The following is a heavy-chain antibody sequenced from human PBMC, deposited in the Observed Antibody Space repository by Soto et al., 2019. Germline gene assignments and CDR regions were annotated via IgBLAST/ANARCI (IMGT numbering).Heavy chain of an antibody. D-gene: IGHD6-13*01. CDR1: GFDFTAAW. CDR3: AAQRGASGSSCSGVEV. J-gene: IGHJ6*01. CDR2: IKSRGSGGTT. Sequence: QLVESGGGLVTPGKSVTLSCVGSGFDFTAAWMHWVRQAPGTGLEWVGRIKSRGSGGTTDNSAAVRGRFTISRDDAKGTVYLQMSSLKTEDTAVYFCAAQRGASGSSCSGVEVWGQASTVTVTS. V-gene: IGHV3-15*07.